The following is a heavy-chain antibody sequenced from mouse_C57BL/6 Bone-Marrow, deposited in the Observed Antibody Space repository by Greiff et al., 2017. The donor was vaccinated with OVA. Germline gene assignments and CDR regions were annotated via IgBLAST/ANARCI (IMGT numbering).Heavy chain of an antibody. J-gene: IGHJ1*03. Sequence: VQLQQPGAELVKPGASVKMSCKASGYTFTSYWITWVKQRPGQGLEWIGDIYPGSGSTNYNEKFKSKATLTVDTSSSTAYMQLSSLTSEDSAVDYWARRGTTVVAPHWYFEVWGTGTTVTVSS. CDR3: ARRGTTVVAPHWYFEV. CDR2: IYPGSGST. CDR1: GYTFTSYW. V-gene: IGHV1-55*01. D-gene: IGHD1-1*01.